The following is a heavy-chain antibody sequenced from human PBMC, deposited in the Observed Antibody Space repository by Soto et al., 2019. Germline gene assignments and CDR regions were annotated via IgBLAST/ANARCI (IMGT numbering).Heavy chain of an antibody. CDR2: ISSSSSTI. D-gene: IGHD3-22*01. V-gene: IGHV3-48*02. Sequence: VGSLRLSCAASGFTFSSYSMNWVRQAPGKGLEWVSYISSSSSTIYYADSVKGRFTISRDNAKNSLYLQMNSLRDEDTAVYYCARDPDYYDSSGYYPEYFQHWGQGTLVTVSS. CDR1: GFTFSSYS. CDR3: ARDPDYYDSSGYYPEYFQH. J-gene: IGHJ1*01.